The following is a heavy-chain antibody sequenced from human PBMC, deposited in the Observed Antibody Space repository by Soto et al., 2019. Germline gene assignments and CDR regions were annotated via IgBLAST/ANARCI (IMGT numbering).Heavy chain of an antibody. J-gene: IGHJ6*02. Sequence: QVQLVQSGAEVKKPGSSVKVSCKASGGTFSSYAISWVRQAPGQGLEWMGGIIPIFGTANYAQKFQGRVTITADAATSTAHMELSSLRSEDTAVYYCASSVAKYYYYGMDVWGQGTTVTVSS. CDR2: IIPIFGTA. D-gene: IGHD5-12*01. V-gene: IGHV1-69*12. CDR3: ASSVAKYYYYGMDV. CDR1: GGTFSSYA.